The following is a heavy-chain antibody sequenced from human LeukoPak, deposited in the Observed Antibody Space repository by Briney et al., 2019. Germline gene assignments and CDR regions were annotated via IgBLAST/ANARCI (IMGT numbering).Heavy chain of an antibody. D-gene: IGHD1-14*01. CDR3: AKQYTPPDY. Sequence: PGGSLRLSCAASGFTFSSYSMNWVRQAPGKGLEWVSSISSSSSYIYYADSVEGRFTISRDNSKNTLYLQMNSLRAEDTAVYYCAKQYTPPDYWGQGTLVTVSS. J-gene: IGHJ4*02. CDR1: GFTFSSYS. V-gene: IGHV3-21*04. CDR2: ISSSSSYI.